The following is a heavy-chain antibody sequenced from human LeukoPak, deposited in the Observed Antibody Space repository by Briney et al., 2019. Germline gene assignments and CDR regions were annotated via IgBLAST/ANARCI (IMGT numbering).Heavy chain of an antibody. D-gene: IGHD2-21*02. CDR1: GYTFTGYY. V-gene: IGHV1-69*13. CDR2: IIPIFGTA. Sequence: SVKVSCKASGYTFTGYYMHWVRQAPGQGLEWMGGIIPIFGTANYAQKFQGRVTITADESTSTAYMELSSLRSEDTAVYYCAREHLTSRQLDYWGQGTLVTVSS. CDR3: AREHLTSRQLDY. J-gene: IGHJ4*02.